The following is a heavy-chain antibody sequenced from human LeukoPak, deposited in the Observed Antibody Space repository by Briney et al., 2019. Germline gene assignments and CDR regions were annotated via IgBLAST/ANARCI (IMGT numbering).Heavy chain of an antibody. J-gene: IGHJ4*02. Sequence: SETLSFTCTVSGGSIGSGTYYWTWLRQPAGKGLEWIGRFYTGGSTNYNPSLRSRVSISLDMSKNQFSLKLSSVTAADTAVYYCARHRATGITMVRGVPSPVDYWGQGTLVTVSS. CDR2: FYTGGST. CDR1: GGSIGSGTYY. D-gene: IGHD3-10*01. CDR3: ARHRATGITMVRGVPSPVDY. V-gene: IGHV4-61*02.